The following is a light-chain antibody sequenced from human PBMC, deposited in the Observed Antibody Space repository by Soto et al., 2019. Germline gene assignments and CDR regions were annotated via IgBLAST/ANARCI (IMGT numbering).Light chain of an antibody. CDR3: HKYNSALLT. J-gene: IGKJ5*01. Sequence: DIQMTQSPSSLSAAGGDRVTITCRASQGIYNYLAWYQQKPGKAPKLLIYAASTLEAGVPSRFSGSGSGTDFTLTISSLQPEDVATYYCHKYNSALLTFGQGTRLEIK. CDR2: AAS. CDR1: QGIYNY. V-gene: IGKV1-27*01.